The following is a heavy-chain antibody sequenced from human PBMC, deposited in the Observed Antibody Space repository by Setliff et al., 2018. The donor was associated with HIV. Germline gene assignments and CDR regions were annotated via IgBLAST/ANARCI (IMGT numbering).Heavy chain of an antibody. CDR3: ARSIGTVRGITEFDY. D-gene: IGHD3-10*01. CDR2: VSTSGNT. Sequence: SETLSLTCSVSSSISSGGYYWTWIRQPAGKGLEWIGHVSTSGNTNYNPSLKSRVTMSGDTPKNQFSLKLSSVTAADTAVYYCARSIGTVRGITEFDYWGQGNLVTVSS. J-gene: IGHJ4*02. V-gene: IGHV4-61*09. CDR1: SSISSGGYY.